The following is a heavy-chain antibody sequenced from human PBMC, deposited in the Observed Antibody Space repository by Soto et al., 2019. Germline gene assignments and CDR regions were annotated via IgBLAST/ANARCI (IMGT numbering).Heavy chain of an antibody. J-gene: IGHJ4*02. CDR3: ARVPTATYYDFWSGYGDY. CDR1: GFTFSSYA. V-gene: IGHV3-30-3*01. CDR2: ISYDGSNK. Sequence: GGSLRLSCAASGFTFSSYAMHWVRQAPGKGLEWVAVISYDGSNKYYADSVKGRFTISRDNSKNTLYLQMNSLRAEDTAVYYCARVPTATYYDFWSGYGDYWGQGALVTVSS. D-gene: IGHD3-3*01.